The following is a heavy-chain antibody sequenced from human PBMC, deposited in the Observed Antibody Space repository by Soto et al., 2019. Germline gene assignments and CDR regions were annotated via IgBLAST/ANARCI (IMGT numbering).Heavy chain of an antibody. CDR2: ISSSGSTI. CDR1: GFTFSSHW. V-gene: IGHV3-11*01. J-gene: IGHJ5*02. D-gene: IGHD6-19*01. CDR3: ARDQRGAVAPLWFDP. Sequence: PGGSLRLSCAASGFTFSSHWMSWIRQAPGKGLEWVSYISSSGSTIYYADSVKGRFTISRDNAKNSLYLQMNSLRAEDTAVYYCARDQRGAVAPLWFDPWGQGTLVTVSS.